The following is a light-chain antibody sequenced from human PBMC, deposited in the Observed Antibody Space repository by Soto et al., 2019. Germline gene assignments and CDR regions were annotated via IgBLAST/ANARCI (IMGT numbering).Light chain of an antibody. CDR3: QQYNSYPWT. CDR1: QSISSW. Sequence: DVRMTQSASTLSGSVGDRVTITCRASQSISSWLAWYQQKPGKAPKLLIYDASSLESGVPSRFSGSGSGTEFTLTISSLQPDDFATYYCQQYNSYPWTFGQGTKVDIK. CDR2: DAS. J-gene: IGKJ1*01. V-gene: IGKV1-5*01.